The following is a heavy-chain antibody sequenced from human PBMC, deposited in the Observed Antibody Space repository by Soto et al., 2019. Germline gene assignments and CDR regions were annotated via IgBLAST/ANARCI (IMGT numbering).Heavy chain of an antibody. V-gene: IGHV4-34*02. Sequence: QVHVQQWGAGLLKPSETLSLTCAVSGESYNPYFWSWVRQPPGKGLEWIAEINQSGVTYYNPSLKSRLAISLDTSKNQCSLTLNSVTAAETAMYYCASGQGGTNYWGQGTLVTVSS. J-gene: IGHJ4*02. CDR1: GESYNPYF. D-gene: IGHD3-16*01. CDR3: ASGQGGTNY. CDR2: INQSGVT.